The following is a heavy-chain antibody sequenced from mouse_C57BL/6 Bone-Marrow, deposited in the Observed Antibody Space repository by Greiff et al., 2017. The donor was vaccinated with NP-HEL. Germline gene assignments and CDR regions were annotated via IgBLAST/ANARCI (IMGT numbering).Heavy chain of an antibody. CDR2: INPYNGDT. J-gene: IGHJ2*01. CDR1: GYSFTGYF. CDR3: ARKRLWYFDY. D-gene: IGHD3-2*02. Sequence: VQLKESGPELVKPGDSVKISCKASGYSFTGYFMNWVMQSHGKSLEWIGRINPYNGDTFYNQKFKGKATLTVDKSSSTAHMELRSLTSEDSAVYYCARKRLWYFDYWGQGTTLTVSS. V-gene: IGHV1-20*01.